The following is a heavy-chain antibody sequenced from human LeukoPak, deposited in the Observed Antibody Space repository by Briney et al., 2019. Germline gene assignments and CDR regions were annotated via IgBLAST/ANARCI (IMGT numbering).Heavy chain of an antibody. V-gene: IGHV3-23*01. J-gene: IGHJ4*02. D-gene: IGHD3-22*01. CDR3: AKERDSRGYFDY. Sequence: AGGSLRLSCAVSGFTFSTYAMSWVRQTPGKGLEWVSAISGSGGSTYYADSVKGRFTISRDNSKNTLYLQMNSLRAEDTAVYYCAKERDSRGYFDYWGQGTQVTVSS. CDR2: ISGSGGST. CDR1: GFTFSTYA.